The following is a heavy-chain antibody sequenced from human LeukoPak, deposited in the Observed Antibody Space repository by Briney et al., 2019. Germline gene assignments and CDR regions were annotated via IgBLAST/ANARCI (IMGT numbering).Heavy chain of an antibody. J-gene: IGHJ2*01. CDR2: ISSTGGTI. Sequence: GGSLRLSCAASGFTFRNYLMNWVRQAPGKGLEWVSFISSTGGTIYYADSVKGRFTVSRDNGKNSLLLQMNSLRAEDTAVYYCARETTVIREWYFDLWGRGTLVTVAS. CDR1: GFTFRNYL. D-gene: IGHD4-17*01. V-gene: IGHV3-48*01. CDR3: ARETTVIREWYFDL.